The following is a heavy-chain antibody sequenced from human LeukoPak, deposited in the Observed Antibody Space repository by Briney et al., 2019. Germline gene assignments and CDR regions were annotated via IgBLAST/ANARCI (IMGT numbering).Heavy chain of an antibody. Sequence: GGSLRLSCAASGFTFSSYWMSWVRQAPGKGLEWVANIKQDGSEKYYVDSVKGRFTIPRDNAKNSLYLQMNSLRAEDTAVYYCARTPPLPNYYDSSGYFDYWGQGTLVTVSS. V-gene: IGHV3-7*01. CDR2: IKQDGSEK. D-gene: IGHD3-22*01. J-gene: IGHJ4*02. CDR1: GFTFSSYW. CDR3: ARTPPLPNYYDSSGYFDY.